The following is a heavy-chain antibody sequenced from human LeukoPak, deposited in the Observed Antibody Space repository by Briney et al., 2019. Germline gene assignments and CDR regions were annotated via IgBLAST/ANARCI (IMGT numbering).Heavy chain of an antibody. CDR2: INPNSGGT. D-gene: IGHD2-2*01. Sequence: APVKVSCKASGYTFTGYYMHWVRQAPGQGLEWMGWINPNSGGTNYAQKFQGRVTMTRDTSISTAYMELSRLRSDDTAVYYCARDLYCSSTSCLYYYYGMDVWGQGTTVTVSS. CDR3: ARDLYCSSTSCLYYYYGMDV. J-gene: IGHJ6*02. CDR1: GYTFTGYY. V-gene: IGHV1-2*02.